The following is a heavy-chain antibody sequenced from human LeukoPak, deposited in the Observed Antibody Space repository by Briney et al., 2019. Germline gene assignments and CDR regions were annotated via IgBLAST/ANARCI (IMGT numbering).Heavy chain of an antibody. D-gene: IGHD6-13*01. CDR1: GFTFTTYW. CDR2: IDSSGSYT. V-gene: IGHV3-23*05. CDR3: AKGSAGGRPYYFDY. J-gene: IGHJ4*02. Sequence: PGGSLRLSCAASGFTFTTYWMHWVRQAPGKGLEWVSAIDSSGSYTWYDDSVKGRFTISRDNSKNTLYLQMNSLRAEDTAVYYCAKGSAGGRPYYFDYWGQGTLVPVSS.